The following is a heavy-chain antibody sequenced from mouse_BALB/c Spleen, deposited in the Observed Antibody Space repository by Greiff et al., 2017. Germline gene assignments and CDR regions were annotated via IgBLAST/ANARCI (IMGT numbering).Heavy chain of an antibody. V-gene: IGHV1-80*01. CDR2: IYPGDGDT. J-gene: IGHJ3*01. CDR3: ARGEPWFAD. Sequence: LVESGAELVRPGSSVKISCKASGYAFSSYWMNWVKQRPGQGLEWIGQIYPGDGDTNYNGKFKGKATLTADKSSSTAYMQLSSLTSEVSAVYFCARGEPWFADWGQGTLVTVSA. CDR1: GYAFSSYW.